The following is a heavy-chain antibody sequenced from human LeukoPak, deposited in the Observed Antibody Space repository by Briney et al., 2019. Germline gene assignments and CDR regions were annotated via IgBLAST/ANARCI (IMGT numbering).Heavy chain of an antibody. V-gene: IGHV4-4*07. J-gene: IGHJ5*02. CDR3: ARVLHISTSWDWFDP. D-gene: IGHD6-6*01. Sequence: PSETLSLTCTVSGVSISSYYWSWIRQPAGKGLEWIVRIYISGSTNYNPSLKSRVTMSVDTSRNQFSLKLSSVTAADTAVYYCARVLHISTSWDWFDPWGQGTLVTVSS. CDR2: IYISGST. CDR1: GVSISSYY.